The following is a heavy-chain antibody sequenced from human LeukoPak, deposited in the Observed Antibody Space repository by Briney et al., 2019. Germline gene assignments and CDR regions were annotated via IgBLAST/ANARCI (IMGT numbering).Heavy chain of an antibody. V-gene: IGHV3-66*01. CDR2: IYSGGST. CDR3: ARGRPVGASTVEDY. J-gene: IGHJ4*02. D-gene: IGHD1-26*01. CDR1: GFTVSNNY. Sequence: GGSLRLSCAATGFTVSNNYMSWVRQAPGQGLEWVSVIYSGGSTYYADSVKGRFTISRDNSKNTLYLQMNNLRAEDTAVYYCARGRPVGASTVEDYWGQGTLVTVSS.